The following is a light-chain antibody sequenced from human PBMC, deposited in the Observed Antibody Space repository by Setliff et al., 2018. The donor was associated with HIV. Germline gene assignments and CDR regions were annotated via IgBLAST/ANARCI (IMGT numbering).Light chain of an antibody. V-gene: IGLV3-21*02. CDR3: QVWDINPDLYV. J-gene: IGLJ1*01. CDR1: NIGGKS. Sequence: SYELTQPPSVSVAPGETAKITCGGNNIGGKSVHWYQQKTGQAPVLVVYDNTYRPSGIPERFPGSNSGNTATLTITRVEAGDEADYYCQVWDINPDLYVFGTGTKVTVL. CDR2: DNT.